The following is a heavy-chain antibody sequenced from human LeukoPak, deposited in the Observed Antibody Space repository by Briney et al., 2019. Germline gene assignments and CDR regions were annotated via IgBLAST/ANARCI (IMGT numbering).Heavy chain of an antibody. CDR3: ARGGAAQDTPGFDY. CDR1: GGTFSSYA. D-gene: IGHD1-26*01. J-gene: IGHJ4*02. Sequence: GASVTVSCKASGGTFSSYAISWVRQAPGQGLEWMGGIIPIFGTANYAQKFQGRVTITADESTSTAYMELSSLRPEDTAVYYCARGGAAQDTPGFDYWGQGTLVTVSS. CDR2: IIPIFGTA. V-gene: IGHV1-69*13.